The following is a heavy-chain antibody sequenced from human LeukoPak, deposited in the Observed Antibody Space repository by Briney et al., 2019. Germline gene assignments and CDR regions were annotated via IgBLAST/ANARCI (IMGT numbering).Heavy chain of an antibody. J-gene: IGHJ4*02. D-gene: IGHD2-15*01. CDR2: ISSSSSYI. Sequence: GGSLRLSCAASGFTFSSYSMNWVRQAPGKGLEWVSSISSSSSYIYYADSVKGRFTISRDNAKNSLYLQMNSLRGEDTAVYYCARDVRNYCSGGSCYSSDYWGQGTLVTVSS. CDR3: ARDVRNYCSGGSCYSSDY. V-gene: IGHV3-21*01. CDR1: GFTFSSYS.